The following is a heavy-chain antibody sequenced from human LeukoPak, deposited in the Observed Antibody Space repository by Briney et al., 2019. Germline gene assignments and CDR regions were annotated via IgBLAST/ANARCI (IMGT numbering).Heavy chain of an antibody. CDR3: ARDPKWLDY. CDR2: TNQEGSEK. J-gene: IGHJ4*02. V-gene: IGHV3-7*01. D-gene: IGHD5-12*01. CDR1: GFTFSTYW. Sequence: GGSLRLSCAASGFTFSTYWMSWVRQAPGKGLEWVANTNQEGSEKYYVDSVKGRFTISKDNAKKSLYLQMNSLRAEDTAVYYCARDPKWLDYWGQGTLVTVSS.